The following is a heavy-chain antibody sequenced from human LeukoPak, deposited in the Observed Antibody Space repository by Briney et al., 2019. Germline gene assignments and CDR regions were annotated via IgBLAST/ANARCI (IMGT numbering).Heavy chain of an antibody. CDR1: GFTFSSYS. CDR3: ARGLDCSSTSCRSLGWFDP. J-gene: IGHJ5*02. V-gene: IGHV3-48*02. Sequence: GGSLRLSCAASGFTFSSYSMNWVRQAPGKGLEWVSYISSSSSTIYYADTVKGRFTISRDNAKNSLYLQMNSLRDEGTAVYYCARGLDCSSTSCRSLGWFDPWGQGTLVTVSS. CDR2: ISSSSSTI. D-gene: IGHD2-2*01.